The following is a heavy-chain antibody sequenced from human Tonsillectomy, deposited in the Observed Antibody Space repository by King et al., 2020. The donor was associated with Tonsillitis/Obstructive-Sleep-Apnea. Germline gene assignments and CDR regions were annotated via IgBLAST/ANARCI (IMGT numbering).Heavy chain of an antibody. CDR2: ISYDGSIK. Sequence: VQLVESGGGVVQPGRSLRLSCAAFGFTFSSYGMHWVRQAPGKGLEWVAVISYDGSIKYYADSVKGRITISRDNSKNTLYLQMNGLRAEDTAVYYCARDCYGDSYYFDSWGQGTLVTVSS. CDR3: ARDCYGDSYYFDS. CDR1: GFTFSSYG. V-gene: IGHV3-30*05. D-gene: IGHD4-17*01. J-gene: IGHJ4*02.